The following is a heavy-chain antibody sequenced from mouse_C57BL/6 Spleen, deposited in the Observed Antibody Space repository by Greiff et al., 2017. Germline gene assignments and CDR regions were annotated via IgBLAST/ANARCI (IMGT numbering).Heavy chain of an antibody. V-gene: IGHV1-52*01. CDR2: IDPSDSEP. CDR1: GYTFTSYW. Sequence: VQLQQPGAELVRPGSSVKLSCKASGYTFTSYWMHWVKQRPIQGLEWIGNIDPSDSEPHYNQKFKDKATLTVDKSSSTAYMQLNSLTSEDSAVYYCARSYSNYLYYGMDYWGQGTSVTVAS. J-gene: IGHJ4*01. D-gene: IGHD2-5*01. CDR3: ARSYSNYLYYGMDY.